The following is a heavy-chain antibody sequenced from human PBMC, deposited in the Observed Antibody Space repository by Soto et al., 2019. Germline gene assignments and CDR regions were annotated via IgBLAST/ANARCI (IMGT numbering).Heavy chain of an antibody. V-gene: IGHV4-4*02. CDR3: ARGKFYAFDI. J-gene: IGHJ3*02. CDR2: IDHSGTT. Sequence: QVQLQESGPGLVKPSGPLSLTCAVSGVSISIPNWWAWVRQAPGKGLEWIGEIDHSGTTNYNPSLNRRVTQPLDRSKNQFSLRLTSVAAADTAGYFCARGKFYAFDILGQGTMVTVSP. CDR1: GVSISIPNW.